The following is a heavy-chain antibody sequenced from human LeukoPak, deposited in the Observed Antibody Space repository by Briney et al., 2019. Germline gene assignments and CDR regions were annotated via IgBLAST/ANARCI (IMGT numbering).Heavy chain of an antibody. CDR1: GYSFTAYY. J-gene: IGHJ3*02. CDR2: INTNSGDT. CDR3: AREGDWDAFDI. D-gene: IGHD3/OR15-3a*01. Sequence: ASVKVSCKASGYSFTAYYMQWVRQAPGQGLEWMGWINTNSGDTNSAQRLQGRVTMTRDMFIGTAYMELSRLRSDDTAVYYCAREGDWDAFDIWGQGTMVTVSS. V-gene: IGHV1-2*02.